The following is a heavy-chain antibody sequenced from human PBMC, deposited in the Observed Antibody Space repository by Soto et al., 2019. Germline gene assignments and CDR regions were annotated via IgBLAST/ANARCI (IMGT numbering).Heavy chain of an antibody. J-gene: IGHJ4*02. CDR3: ARDRGNYGGVDY. Sequence: SETLSLTCTVSGGSVSSGSYYWSWIRQPPGKGLEWIGYIYYSGSTNYNPSLKSRVTISVDTSKNPFSLKLSSVTAADTAVYYCARDRGNYGGVDYWGQGTLVTVSS. D-gene: IGHD4-4*01. CDR1: GGSVSSGSYY. V-gene: IGHV4-61*01. CDR2: IYYSGST.